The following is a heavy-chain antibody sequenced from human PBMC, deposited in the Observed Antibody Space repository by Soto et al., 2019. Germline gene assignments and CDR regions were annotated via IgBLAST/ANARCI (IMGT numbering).Heavy chain of an antibody. J-gene: IGHJ4*02. Sequence: AASVKVSCKASGGTFSSYAISWVRQAPGQGLEWMGGIIPIFGTANYAQKFQGRVTITADESTSTAYMELSSLRSEDTAVYYCARAAWNTTYYFDYWGQGPLVTVSS. V-gene: IGHV1-69*13. CDR1: GGTFSSYA. CDR3: ARAAWNTTYYFDY. D-gene: IGHD1-1*01. CDR2: IIPIFGTA.